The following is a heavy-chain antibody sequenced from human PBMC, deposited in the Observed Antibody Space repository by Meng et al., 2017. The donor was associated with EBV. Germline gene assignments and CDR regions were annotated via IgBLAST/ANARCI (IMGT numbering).Heavy chain of an antibody. D-gene: IGHD3-10*01. CDR1: GNALTTSGVG. V-gene: IGHV2-5*02. CDR2: IYWDDAK. Sequence: QITQKESWPTLVKPPPTLLLACTFSGNALTTSGVGVGWIRQPPGKALEWLAVIYWDDAKRYSPSLKNRLTITKDTSKNQVVLTMTNMDPVDTATYFCAHSKYYSDSGGYWDYFDDWGQGTLVTVSS. CDR3: AHSKYYSDSGGYWDYFDD. J-gene: IGHJ4*02.